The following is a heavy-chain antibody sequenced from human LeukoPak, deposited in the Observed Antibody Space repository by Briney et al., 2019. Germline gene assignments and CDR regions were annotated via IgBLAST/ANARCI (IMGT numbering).Heavy chain of an antibody. D-gene: IGHD6-13*01. J-gene: IGHJ5*02. V-gene: IGHV3-20*04. CDR2: INWNGGST. CDR1: GFTFDDYG. CDR3: ARYSRAAGFNWFDP. Sequence: GGSLRLSCAASGFTFDDYGMSWVRQAPGKGLEWVSGINWNGGSTGYADSVKGRFTISRDNAKNSLYLQMNSLRAEDTALYYCARYSRAAGFNWFDPWGQGTLVTVSS.